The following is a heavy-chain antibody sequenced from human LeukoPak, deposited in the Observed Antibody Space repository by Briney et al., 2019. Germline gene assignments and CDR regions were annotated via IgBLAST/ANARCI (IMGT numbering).Heavy chain of an antibody. V-gene: IGHV3-74*01. J-gene: IGHJ4*02. CDR3: TRVGYDNTWYVDY. CDR2: IYTDGRST. Sequence: GGPLRLSCAASGFTFSYYCMHWVRRSPGKGLLCVSRIYTDGRSTNYADSAKGRFTISRDNAKNTLYLQMNSLRPEDTAVYYCTRVGYDNTWYVDYWGQGTLVSVSS. D-gene: IGHD3-22*01. CDR1: GFTFSYYC.